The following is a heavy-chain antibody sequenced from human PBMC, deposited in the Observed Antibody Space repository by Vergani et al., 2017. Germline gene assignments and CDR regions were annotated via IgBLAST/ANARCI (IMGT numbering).Heavy chain of an antibody. Sequence: QVQLQQWGAGLLKPSETLSLTCAVYGGSFSGYYWSWIRPPPGKGLEWIGEINHSGRTNYNPTLTSRVTISVDTSNNQFSLKLSSVTAADTAVYYCARVIGLFDYWGQGTLVTVSS. V-gene: IGHV4-34*01. CDR2: INHSGRT. CDR3: ARVIGLFDY. CDR1: GGSFSGYY. J-gene: IGHJ4*02. D-gene: IGHD1-26*01.